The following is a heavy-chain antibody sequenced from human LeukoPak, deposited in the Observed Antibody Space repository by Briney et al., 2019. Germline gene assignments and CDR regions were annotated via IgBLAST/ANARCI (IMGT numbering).Heavy chain of an antibody. J-gene: IGHJ4*02. CDR2: ISYDESLR. Sequence: GGSLRLSCAASGFTFSTYGMHWVRHAPGKGLEWVAVISYDESLRFYAASVRGRFTISRDSTKSTVYLQMNSLRAEDTAEYYCVKEWGYGSGSYYDYWGQGTLVTVSS. CDR3: VKEWGYGSGSYYDY. CDR1: GFTFSTYG. D-gene: IGHD3-10*01. V-gene: IGHV3-30*18.